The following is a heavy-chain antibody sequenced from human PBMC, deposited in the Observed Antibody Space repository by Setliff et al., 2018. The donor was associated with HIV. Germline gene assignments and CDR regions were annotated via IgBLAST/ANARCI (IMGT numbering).Heavy chain of an antibody. CDR1: GYTFTDYY. D-gene: IGHD3-10*01. Sequence: GASVKVSCKASGYTFTDYYMHWVRQAPGQGLEWMGRINPNSGGTNYAQKFQGRVTMTRDTSISTAYMELSRLRSDDTAVYYCAGSVLLWFGELHFDYWGQGTLVTVSS. CDR2: INPNSGGT. CDR3: AGSVLLWFGELHFDY. J-gene: IGHJ4*02. V-gene: IGHV1-2*06.